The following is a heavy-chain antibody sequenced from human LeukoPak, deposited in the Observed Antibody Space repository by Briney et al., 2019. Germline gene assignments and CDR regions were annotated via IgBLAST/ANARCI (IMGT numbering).Heavy chain of an antibody. CDR1: GFTVSSNY. J-gene: IGHJ4*02. Sequence: GGSLRLSCAASGFTVSSNYMTWVRQAPGKGLEWAAVISYDGNNKYYADSVMGRFTISRDNSKETLYLQMNSLRAEDTAVYYCARAQYCSGGSCYSYPLDYWGQGTLVTVSS. CDR3: ARAQYCSGGSCYSYPLDY. D-gene: IGHD2-15*01. V-gene: IGHV3-30-3*01. CDR2: ISYDGNNK.